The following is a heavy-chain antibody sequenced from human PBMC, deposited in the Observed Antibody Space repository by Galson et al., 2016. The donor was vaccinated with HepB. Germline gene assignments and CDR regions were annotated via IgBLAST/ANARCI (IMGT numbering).Heavy chain of an antibody. V-gene: IGHV3-30-3*01. J-gene: IGHJ4*02. Sequence: SLRLSRAASGFTFSSYAMYWVRQAPGKGLEWLAVISKDGNIKYYAESVKGRFTISSDNPKNTLFLHMNSLRTEDTAPDYCARPFFGSYQFRSLDLYWGQGTLVTVSS. CDR2: ISKDGNIK. CDR3: ARPFFGSYQFRSLDLY. CDR1: GFTFSSYA. D-gene: IGHD1-26*01.